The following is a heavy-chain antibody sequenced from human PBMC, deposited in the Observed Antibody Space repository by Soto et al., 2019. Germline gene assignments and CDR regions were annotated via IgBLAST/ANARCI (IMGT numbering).Heavy chain of an antibody. V-gene: IGHV1-69*02. J-gene: IGHJ3*02. CDR3: TIGSWSGEVFDI. CDR2: IIPMLGIA. CDR1: GGTFSTYS. D-gene: IGHD2-21*01. Sequence: QVQLVQSGAEVKKPGSSVKVSCKDSGGTFSTYSMFWVRQAPGQGLEWMGMIIPMLGIANHAQRFQDRVTITADKSTATAHMELSSLRSEDTALYYCTIGSWSGEVFDIWGQRTMVTVSS.